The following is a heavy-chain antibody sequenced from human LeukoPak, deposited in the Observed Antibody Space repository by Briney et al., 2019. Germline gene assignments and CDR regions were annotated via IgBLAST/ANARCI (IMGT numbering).Heavy chain of an antibody. CDR1: GGSISSSSYY. J-gene: IGHJ4*02. Sequence: SETLSLTCTVSGGSISSSSYYWGWIRQPAGKGLEWIGRIYTSGSTNYNPSPKSRVTISVDTSKNQFSLKLSSVTAADTAVYYCARGDYGGNYDYWGQGTLVTVSS. D-gene: IGHD4-23*01. CDR2: IYTSGST. V-gene: IGHV4-61*02. CDR3: ARGDYGGNYDY.